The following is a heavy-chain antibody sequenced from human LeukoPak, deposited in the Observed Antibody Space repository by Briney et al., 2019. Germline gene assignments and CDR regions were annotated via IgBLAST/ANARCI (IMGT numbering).Heavy chain of an antibody. Sequence: ASVKVSCKVSGYTLTELSMHWVRQAPGKGLEWMGGFDPEDGETIYAQKFQGRVTMTEDASTDTAYMELSSLRSEDTAVYYCATSMVGGGFFFYYFDYWGQGTLVTVSS. D-gene: IGHD2-15*01. CDR2: FDPEDGET. CDR3: ATSMVGGGFFFYYFDY. V-gene: IGHV1-24*01. CDR1: GYTLTELS. J-gene: IGHJ4*02.